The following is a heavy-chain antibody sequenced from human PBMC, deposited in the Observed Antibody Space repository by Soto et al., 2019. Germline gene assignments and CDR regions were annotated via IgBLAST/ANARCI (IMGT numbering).Heavy chain of an antibody. CDR2: IRSKTNKYAT. J-gene: IGHJ4*02. Sequence: GGSLRLSCAASGFSFSGSAVHWVRQASGKGLEWLGRIRSKTNKYATSYAASVKGRFTISRDDSKNTAYLQMNSLQTEDTAVYYCSRPCDGDDWERAFDYWGQGILVTVSS. D-gene: IGHD5-12*01. CDR3: SRPCDGDDWERAFDY. CDR1: GFSFSGSA. V-gene: IGHV3-73*01.